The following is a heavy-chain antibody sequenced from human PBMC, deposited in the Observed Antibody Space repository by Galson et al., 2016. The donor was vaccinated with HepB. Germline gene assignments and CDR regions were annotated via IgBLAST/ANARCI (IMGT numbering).Heavy chain of an antibody. Sequence: ETLSLTCAVSGDSITSSGYSWVWIRQPPGKGLQWIGSLYYSGTTFYNPSLRSRVTISVDTSKNQFSLRPHSVTAADTAAYYCARGSNPSLRGEGYYFQHWGQGTLVTVSS. CDR2: LYYSGTT. CDR1: GDSITSSGYS. D-gene: IGHD2-15*01. V-gene: IGHV4-39*07. J-gene: IGHJ1*01. CDR3: ARGSNPSLRGEGYYFQH.